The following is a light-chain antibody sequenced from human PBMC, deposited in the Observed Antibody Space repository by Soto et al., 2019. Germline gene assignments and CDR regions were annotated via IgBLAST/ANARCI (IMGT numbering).Light chain of an antibody. V-gene: IGKV1-39*01. CDR2: AAS. CDR1: QSISSY. CDR3: QQSYSTPRA. J-gene: IGKJ2*01. Sequence: DIQMTQSPSSLSASVGDRVTITCRASQSISSYLNWYQQKPGKAPKLLIYAASSLQSGVPSRFSGSGYGPDFTLTISSRQPEDCATYDCQQSYSTPRALGQGPKLEIK.